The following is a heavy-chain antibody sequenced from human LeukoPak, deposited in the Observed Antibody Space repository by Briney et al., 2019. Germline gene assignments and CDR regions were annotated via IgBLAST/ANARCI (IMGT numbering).Heavy chain of an antibody. D-gene: IGHD3-9*01. CDR3: ARNKRYFDWLFWDY. Sequence: SVKVSCTASGGTFSSYAISWVRQAPGQGLEWMGGIIPIFGTANYAQKFQGRVTITADESTSTAYMELSSLRSEDTAVYYCARNKRYFDWLFWDYWGQGTLVTVSS. J-gene: IGHJ4*02. CDR2: IIPIFGTA. V-gene: IGHV1-69*13. CDR1: GGTFSSYA.